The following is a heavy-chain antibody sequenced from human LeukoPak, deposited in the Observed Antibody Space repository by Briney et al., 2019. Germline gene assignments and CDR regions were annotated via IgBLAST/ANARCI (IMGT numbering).Heavy chain of an antibody. J-gene: IGHJ2*01. CDR2: IYYSGST. D-gene: IGHD3-3*01. Sequence: SETLSLTCTVSGGSISSSSYYWGWIRQPPGKGLEWIGSIYYSGSTYYNPSLKSRVTISVDTSKNQFSLKLSSVTAADTAVYYCEGDFWSGYHNWYFDLWGRGTLVTVSS. V-gene: IGHV4-39*07. CDR3: EGDFWSGYHNWYFDL. CDR1: GGSISSSSYY.